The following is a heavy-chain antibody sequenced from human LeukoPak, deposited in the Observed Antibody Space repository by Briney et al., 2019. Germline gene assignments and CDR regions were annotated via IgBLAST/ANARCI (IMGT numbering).Heavy chain of an antibody. Sequence: GGSLRLSCAASGFTFDDYAMSWVRQAPGKGLEWVSAISGSGGSTYYADSVKGRFTISRDNSKNTLYLQMNSLRAEDTAVYYCAKESDYYDSSGYYAPPDYWGQGTLVTVSS. J-gene: IGHJ4*02. CDR3: AKESDYYDSSGYYAPPDY. D-gene: IGHD3-22*01. CDR2: ISGSGGST. CDR1: GFTFDDYA. V-gene: IGHV3-23*01.